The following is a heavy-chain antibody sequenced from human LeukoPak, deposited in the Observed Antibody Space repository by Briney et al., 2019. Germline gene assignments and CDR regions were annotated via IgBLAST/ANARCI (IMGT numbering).Heavy chain of an antibody. J-gene: IGHJ4*02. CDR2: INPNSGGT. CDR1: GYTLTGYY. CDR3: ARVGYYYDSSGYSESFDY. Sequence: ASVKVSCKASGYTLTGYYMHWVRQAPGQGLEWMGWINPNSGGTNYAQKFQGRVTMTRDTSISTAYMELSRLRSDDTAVYYCARVGYYYDSSGYSESFDYWGQGTLVTVSS. V-gene: IGHV1-2*02. D-gene: IGHD3-22*01.